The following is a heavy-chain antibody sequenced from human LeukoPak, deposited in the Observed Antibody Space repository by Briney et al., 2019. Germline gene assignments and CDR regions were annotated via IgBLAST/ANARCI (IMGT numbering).Heavy chain of an antibody. J-gene: IGHJ6*02. CDR1: GGTFSSYA. D-gene: IGHD2-2*01. CDR3: AREDIVVVPAASRLYYYYGMDV. V-gene: IGHV1-69*01. CDR2: IIPIFGTA. Sequence: SVKVSCKASGGTFSSYAISWARQAPGQGLEWMGGIIPIFGTANYAQKFQGRVTITADESTSTAYMELSSLRSEDTAVYYCAREDIVVVPAASRLYYYYGMDVWGQGTTVTVSS.